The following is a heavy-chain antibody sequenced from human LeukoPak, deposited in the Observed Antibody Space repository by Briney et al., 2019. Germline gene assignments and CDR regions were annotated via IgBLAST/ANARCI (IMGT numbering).Heavy chain of an antibody. CDR2: INHSGST. V-gene: IGHV4-34*01. CDR1: GGSFSGYY. CDR3: AIAKIVVVPAAILGEFYYYYYYMDV. J-gene: IGHJ6*03. D-gene: IGHD2-2*02. Sequence: SETLSLTCAVYGGSFSGYYWSWIRQPPGKGLEWIGEINHSGSTNYNPALKSRVTISVDTSKNQFSLKLSSVTAADTAVYYCAIAKIVVVPAAILGEFYYYYYYMDVWGKGTTVTVSS.